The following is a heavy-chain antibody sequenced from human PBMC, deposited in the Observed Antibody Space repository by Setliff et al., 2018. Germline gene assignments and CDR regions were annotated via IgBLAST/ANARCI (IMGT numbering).Heavy chain of an antibody. D-gene: IGHD5-12*01. V-gene: IGHV3-23*01. CDR3: VRAFWTYSDHASLACFDY. CDR2: INSGGSST. CDR1: GFTFSSSS. J-gene: IGHJ4*02. Sequence: GGSLRLSCAASGFTFSSSSMTWVRQAPGKGLEWVSAINSGGSSTYYADSVKGRFTISRDNSKNTLYLQMNGLRAEDTAIYSCVRAFWTYSDHASLACFDYWGQGALVTVSS.